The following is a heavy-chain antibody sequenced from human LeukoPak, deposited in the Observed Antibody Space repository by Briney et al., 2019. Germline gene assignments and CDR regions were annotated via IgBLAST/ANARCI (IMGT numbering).Heavy chain of an antibody. CDR2: ICYSEST. Sequence: SETLSLTCTVSGGSISSGGYYWSWIRQPPGKGLEWIWYICYSESTYYNPSLKSRLTISVDTSKNQFSLKLSSVTAADTAVYYCASSTTITTLFWFDPWGQGTQVTVSS. CDR1: GGSISSGGYY. V-gene: IGHV4-30-4*01. D-gene: IGHD4-11*01. J-gene: IGHJ5*02. CDR3: ASSTTITTLFWFDP.